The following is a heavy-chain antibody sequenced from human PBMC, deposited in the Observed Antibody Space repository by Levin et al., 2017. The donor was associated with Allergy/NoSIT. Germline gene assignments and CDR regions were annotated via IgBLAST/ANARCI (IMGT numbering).Heavy chain of an antibody. CDR1: GFTFSSHR. V-gene: IGHV3-7*01. Sequence: PGGSLRLSCAASGFTFSSHRLSWVRQAPGKGLVWLANLRQDGGDKYYVDSVKGRFTISRDNAKNSLYLQMNSLRAEDTAVYYCAREGDAFDIWGQGTMVIVSS. CDR3: AREGDAFDI. J-gene: IGHJ3*02. CDR2: LRQDGGDK.